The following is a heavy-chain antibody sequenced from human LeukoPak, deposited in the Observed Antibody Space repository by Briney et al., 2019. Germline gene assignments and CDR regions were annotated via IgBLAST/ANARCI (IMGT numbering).Heavy chain of an antibody. CDR3: ARDWGLFDY. D-gene: IGHD3-16*01. J-gene: IGHJ4*02. CDR2: IKQDGSEK. Sequence: PGGSLRLSCAASGLTFSGYWMDWVRQAPGKGLEWVANIKQDGSEKYYVDSVKGRFTISRDNAKNSLYLQMNSLRAEDTAVYYCARDWGLFDYWGQGTLVTVSS. CDR1: GLTFSGYW. V-gene: IGHV3-7*03.